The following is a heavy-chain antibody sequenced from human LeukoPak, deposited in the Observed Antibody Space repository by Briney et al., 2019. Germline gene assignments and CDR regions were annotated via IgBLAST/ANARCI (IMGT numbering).Heavy chain of an antibody. V-gene: IGHV3-23*01. CDR1: GFTFSSQS. CDR2: ISGSGDNT. D-gene: IGHD3/OR15-3a*01. Sequence: PGGSLRLSCAASGFTFSSQSMTWVRQAPGKGLEWVSGISGSGDNTYYGDSVKGRFTISRDNPKSTMYLQINSLRVEDTAVYYCVKWTGYGMNWGQGTLVTVSS. J-gene: IGHJ4*02. CDR3: VKWTGYGMN.